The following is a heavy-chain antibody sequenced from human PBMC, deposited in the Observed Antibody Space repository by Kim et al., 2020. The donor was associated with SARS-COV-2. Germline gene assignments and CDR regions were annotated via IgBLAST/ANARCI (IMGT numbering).Heavy chain of an antibody. CDR1: GFTFSSYE. CDR3: ARDGRYYDSSGYYYYYYGMDV. V-gene: IGHV3-48*03. J-gene: IGHJ6*02. Sequence: GGSLRLSCAASGFTFSSYEMNWVRQAPGKGLEWVSYISSSGSTIYYADSVKGRFTISRDNAKNSLYLQMNSLRAEDTAVYYCARDGRYYDSSGYYYYYYGMDVWGQGTTVTVSS. D-gene: IGHD3-22*01. CDR2: ISSSGSTI.